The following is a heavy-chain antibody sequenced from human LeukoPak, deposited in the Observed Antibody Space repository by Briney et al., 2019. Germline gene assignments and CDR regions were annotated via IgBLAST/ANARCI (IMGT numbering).Heavy chain of an antibody. J-gene: IGHJ4*02. Sequence: GGSLRLSCAASGFTFDDYAMHWVRQAPGKGLEWVSGISWNSGSIGYADSVKGRFTISRDNAKNSLYLQMNSLRAEDMALYYCAKSGGYNFMGVSFDYWGQGTLVTVSS. V-gene: IGHV3-9*03. CDR1: GFTFDDYA. CDR3: AKSGGYNFMGVSFDY. CDR2: ISWNSGSI. D-gene: IGHD5-24*01.